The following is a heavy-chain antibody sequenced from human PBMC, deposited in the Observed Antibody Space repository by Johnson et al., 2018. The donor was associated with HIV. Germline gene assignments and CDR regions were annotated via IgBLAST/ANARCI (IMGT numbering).Heavy chain of an antibody. V-gene: IGHV3-NL1*01. J-gene: IGHJ3*02. Sequence: QVQLVESGGGVVRPGGSLRLSCAASGFTFSNYGMHWVRQAPGKGLEWVSVIYSGGSTYYADSVKGRFTISRDNSKNTLYLQMNSLRAEDTAVYYCAKDDLGASGAFDIWGQGTMVTVSS. CDR2: IYSGGST. CDR3: AKDDLGASGAFDI. D-gene: IGHD1-26*01. CDR1: GFTFSNYG.